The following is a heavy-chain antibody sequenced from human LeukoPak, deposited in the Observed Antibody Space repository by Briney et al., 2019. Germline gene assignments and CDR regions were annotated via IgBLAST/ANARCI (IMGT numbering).Heavy chain of an antibody. CDR2: IKPDGREK. Sequence: GGSLRLACAASGLTFRSYWMSWVRQAPGKGLEWVANIKPDGREKYYVDSVKGRFTISRDNAKNTLYLQMNSLRDEDTAVYYCVRGAVTGQQCDNWGQGTLVTVSS. V-gene: IGHV3-7*01. D-gene: IGHD2-21*02. CDR3: VRGAVTGQQCDN. CDR1: GLTFRSYW. J-gene: IGHJ4*02.